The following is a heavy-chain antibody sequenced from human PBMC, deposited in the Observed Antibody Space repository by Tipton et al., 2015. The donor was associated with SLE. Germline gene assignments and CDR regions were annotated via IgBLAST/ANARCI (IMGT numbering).Heavy chain of an antibody. V-gene: IGHV4-39*07. J-gene: IGHJ4*02. Sequence: LRLSCTVSGGSISSSNNFWGWIRQPPGKGLEWIGNIYHSGTTYYNPSLNSRVTISIDTSKNQFSLKLTSVTAADTAVYYCARDITSSGVSDHWGQGTLVTVSS. D-gene: IGHD6-19*01. CDR1: GGSISSSNNF. CDR3: ARDITSSGVSDH. CDR2: IYHSGTT.